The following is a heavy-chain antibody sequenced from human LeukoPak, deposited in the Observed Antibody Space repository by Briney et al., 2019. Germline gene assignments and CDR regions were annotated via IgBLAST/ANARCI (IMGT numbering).Heavy chain of an antibody. CDR1: GFTFNSYA. CDR2: ISGSGGST. J-gene: IGHJ4*02. CDR3: ARDYGSGSYALYYFDY. V-gene: IGHV3-23*01. Sequence: GGSLRLSCAASGFTFNSYAMNWVRQAPGMGLEWVSAISGSGGSTYYADSVKGRFTISRDNSKNTLYLQMNSLRAEDTAVYYCARDYGSGSYALYYFDYWGQGTLVTVSS. D-gene: IGHD3-10*01.